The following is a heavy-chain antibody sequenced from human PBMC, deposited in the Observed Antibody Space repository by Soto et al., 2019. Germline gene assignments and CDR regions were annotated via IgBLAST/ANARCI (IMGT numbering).Heavy chain of an antibody. D-gene: IGHD3-22*01. Sequence: ASVKVSCKASGGTFSSYASSWVRQAPGQGLEWMGGIIPIFGTANYAQKFQGRVTITADESTSTAYMELSSLRSEDTAVYYCARDKGYDSSGYLKWFDPWGQGTLVTVSS. J-gene: IGHJ5*02. CDR2: IIPIFGTA. V-gene: IGHV1-69*13. CDR3: ARDKGYDSSGYLKWFDP. CDR1: GGTFSSYA.